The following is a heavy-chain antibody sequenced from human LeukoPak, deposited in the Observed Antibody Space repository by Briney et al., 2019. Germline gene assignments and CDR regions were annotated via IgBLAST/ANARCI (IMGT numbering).Heavy chain of an antibody. J-gene: IGHJ4*02. CDR1: GYTFTSYY. Sequence: ASVKVSCKASGYTFTSYYMHWVRQAPGQGLEWMGIINPSGGSTSYAQKFQGRVTMTRDTSTSTVYMGLSSLRSEDTAVYYCARDYEQWLVRYYFDYWGQGTLVTVSS. D-gene: IGHD6-19*01. CDR2: INPSGGST. V-gene: IGHV1-46*01. CDR3: ARDYEQWLVRYYFDY.